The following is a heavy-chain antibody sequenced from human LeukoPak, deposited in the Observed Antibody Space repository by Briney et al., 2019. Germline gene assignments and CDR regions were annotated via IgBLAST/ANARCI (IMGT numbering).Heavy chain of an antibody. V-gene: IGHV3-21*01. CDR1: GFTVSSNY. D-gene: IGHD5-18*01. CDR3: ARDTAMVPDY. J-gene: IGHJ4*02. CDR2: ISSSSSYI. Sequence: GGSLRLSCAASGFTVSSNYMSWVRQAPGKGLEWVSSISSSSSYIYYADSVKGRFTISRDNAKNSLYLQMNSLRAEDTAVYYCARDTAMVPDYWGQGTLVTVSS.